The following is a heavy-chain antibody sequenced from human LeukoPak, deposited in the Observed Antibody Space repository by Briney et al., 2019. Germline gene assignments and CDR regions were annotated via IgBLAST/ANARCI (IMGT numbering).Heavy chain of an antibody. D-gene: IGHD3-3*01. CDR3: ARGRITIFGVVMFDY. Sequence: ASVKVSCKASGYTFTSYAMHWVRQAPGQRLEWMGWINAGNGNTKYSQEFQGRVTITRDTSASTAYMELSSLRSEDMAVYYCARGRITIFGVVMFDYRGQGTLVTVSS. V-gene: IGHV1-3*03. J-gene: IGHJ4*02. CDR2: INAGNGNT. CDR1: GYTFTSYA.